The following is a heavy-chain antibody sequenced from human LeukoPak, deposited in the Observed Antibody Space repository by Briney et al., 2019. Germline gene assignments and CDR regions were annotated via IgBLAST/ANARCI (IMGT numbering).Heavy chain of an antibody. D-gene: IGHD3-10*01. CDR2: ISGSGGST. Sequence: GGSLRLPCAASGFAFSSYAMSWVRQAPGKGLEWVSAISGSGGSTYYADSVKGRFTISRDNSENTLYLQMNSLRAEDTAVYYCAKSNYYGSERDAFDIRGQGTMVTVSS. V-gene: IGHV3-23*01. CDR1: GFAFSSYA. J-gene: IGHJ3*02. CDR3: AKSNYYGSERDAFDI.